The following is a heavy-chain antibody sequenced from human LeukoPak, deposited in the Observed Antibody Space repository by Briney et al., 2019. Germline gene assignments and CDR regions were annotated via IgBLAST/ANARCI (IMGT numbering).Heavy chain of an antibody. Sequence: GGSLRLSCAASGITFSGYSMNWVRQAPGKGLEWVSSISSSSTYIYYADSVKGRSTISRDNAQNSLYLQMNSLRAEDTAIYYCVRDRGTYRPIDYWGQGTLVTVSS. D-gene: IGHD1-26*01. CDR2: ISSSSTYI. J-gene: IGHJ4*02. CDR1: GITFSGYS. CDR3: VRDRGTYRPIDY. V-gene: IGHV3-21*04.